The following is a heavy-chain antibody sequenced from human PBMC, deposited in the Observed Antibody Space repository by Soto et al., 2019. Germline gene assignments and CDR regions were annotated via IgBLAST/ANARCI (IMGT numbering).Heavy chain of an antibody. CDR3: AKPMTTTWRGCFDY. CDR2: ISAGGGST. J-gene: IGHJ4*02. D-gene: IGHD4-17*01. CDR1: GFTFNNYA. Sequence: EVQLLESGGGLVQPGGSLRLSCAASGFTFNNYAMIWVRQAPGKGLEWVSVISAGGGSTDYADSVKGRFTISRDNSKNTLYLQMNSLRAEDTAVYYCAKPMTTTWRGCFDYWGQGTLVTVSS. V-gene: IGHV3-23*01.